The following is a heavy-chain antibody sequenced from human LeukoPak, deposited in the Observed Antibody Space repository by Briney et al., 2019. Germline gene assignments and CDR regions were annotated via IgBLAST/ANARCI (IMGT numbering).Heavy chain of an antibody. Sequence: NPSETLSLTCAVYGGSFSGYYWSWIRQPPGKGLEWIGEINHSGSTNYNPSLKSRVTISVDTSKNQFSLKLSSVTAADTAVYYCARLNRRVVFDIWGKGTMATVS. CDR1: GGSFSGYY. CDR2: INHSGST. CDR3: ARLNRRVVFDI. V-gene: IGHV4-34*01. J-gene: IGHJ3*02.